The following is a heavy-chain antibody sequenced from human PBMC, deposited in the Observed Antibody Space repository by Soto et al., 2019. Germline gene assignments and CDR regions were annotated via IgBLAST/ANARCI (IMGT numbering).Heavy chain of an antibody. CDR2: IRDGGEST. Sequence: EVQLLESGGGLVQPGESLRLSCAFSGFIFGNYMMTWVRQAPGKGLEWVSTIRDGGESTYYADSVKVRFTISSDNSKNTLSLQMDSLGVEATAVYYCAPHVHCSGGSCHYDAFDIRGQGTMVTVSS. CDR3: APHVHCSGGSCHYDAFDI. CDR1: GFIFGNYM. D-gene: IGHD2-15*01. V-gene: IGHV3-23*01. J-gene: IGHJ3*02.